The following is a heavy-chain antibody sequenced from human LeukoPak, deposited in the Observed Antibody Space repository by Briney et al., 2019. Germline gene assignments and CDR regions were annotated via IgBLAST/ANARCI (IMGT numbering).Heavy chain of an antibody. Sequence: ASVKVSCKASGGTFSSYAISWVRQAPGQGHEWMGWINPDSGGTNYAQKFQGRVTVTRDTSISTAYMELSSLTSDDTAVYFCARGDYRYGYPNWGEGTLVTVSS. CDR2: INPDSGGT. D-gene: IGHD5-18*01. J-gene: IGHJ4*02. V-gene: IGHV1-2*02. CDR1: GGTFSSYA. CDR3: ARGDYRYGYPN.